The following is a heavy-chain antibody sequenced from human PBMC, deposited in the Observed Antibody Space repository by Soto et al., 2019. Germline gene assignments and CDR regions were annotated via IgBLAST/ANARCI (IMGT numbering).Heavy chain of an antibody. CDR3: ARDNTARYSGWLRRFGMDV. CDR2: IYYSGST. CDR1: VDSINDYY. J-gene: IGHJ6*02. V-gene: IGHV4-59*01. Sequence: PSETLSLTCTVSVDSINDYYWSWIRQPPGKGLEWIGYIYYSGSTNYNPSLKSRVTISVDPSKNQFSLDLTSVTTADTALYYCARDNTARYSGWLRRFGMDVWGQGTTVTVSS. D-gene: IGHD1-26*01.